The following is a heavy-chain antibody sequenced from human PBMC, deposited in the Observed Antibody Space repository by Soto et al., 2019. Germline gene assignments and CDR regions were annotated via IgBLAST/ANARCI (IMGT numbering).Heavy chain of an antibody. V-gene: IGHV1-18*04. CDR1: GYTFPINS. CDR2: ITPFYGDA. Sequence: EASVKVSGKASGYTFPINSIHWVRQAPGQVLDWMGPITPFYGDASYAQKFHRRVTMTKETSTSTVIMEPRNLRFDDTAVYYCARVRVVVGDTIDYWGQGTLVNVSS. D-gene: IGHD2-15*01. J-gene: IGHJ4*02. CDR3: ARVRVVVGDTIDY.